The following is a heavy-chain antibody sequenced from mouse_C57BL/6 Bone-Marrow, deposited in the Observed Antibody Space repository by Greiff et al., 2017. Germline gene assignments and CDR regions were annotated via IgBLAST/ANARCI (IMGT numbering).Heavy chain of an antibody. CDR1: GYTFTDYY. Sequence: EVQLQQSGPELVKPGASVKISCKASGYTFTDYYMNWVKQSHGKSLEWIGDINPNNGGTSYNQKFKGKATLTVDKSSSTAYMELRSLTSEDSAVYYCARGGSSGYAFDDWGQGTTLTVSS. CDR3: ARGGSSGYAFDD. D-gene: IGHD3-2*02. CDR2: INPNNGGT. V-gene: IGHV1-26*01. J-gene: IGHJ2*01.